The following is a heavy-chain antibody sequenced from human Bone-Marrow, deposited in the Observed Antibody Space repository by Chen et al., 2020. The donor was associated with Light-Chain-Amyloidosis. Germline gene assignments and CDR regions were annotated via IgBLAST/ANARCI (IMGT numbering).Heavy chain of an antibody. J-gene: IGHJ4*02. D-gene: IGHD5-12*01. CDR3: ARRRDGYNFDY. CDR2: IYPDDSDA. Sequence: EVQLEQSGPEVNKPGDSLKISGKGSGYTFPNYWIGWGRRMPGKGLEWLGVIYPDDSDARYSPPVEGQVTISADKSITTAYLQWRSLKASDTAMYYWARRRDGYNFDYWGQGTLVTVSS. CDR1: GYTFPNYW. V-gene: IGHV5-51*01.